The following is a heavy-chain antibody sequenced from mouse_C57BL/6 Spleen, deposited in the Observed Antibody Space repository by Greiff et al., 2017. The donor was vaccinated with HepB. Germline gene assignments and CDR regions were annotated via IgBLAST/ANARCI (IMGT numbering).Heavy chain of an antibody. V-gene: IGHV1-63*01. CDR2: IYPGGGYT. CDR3: ARGGPYYAMDY. D-gene: IGHD3-3*01. Sequence: VQLQESGAELVRPGTSVKMSCKASGYTFTNYWIGWAKQRPGHGLEWIGDIYPGGGYTNYNEKFKGKATLTAAKSSSTAYMQFSSLTSEDSAIYYCARGGPYYAMDYWGQGTSVTVSS. J-gene: IGHJ4*01. CDR1: GYTFTNYW.